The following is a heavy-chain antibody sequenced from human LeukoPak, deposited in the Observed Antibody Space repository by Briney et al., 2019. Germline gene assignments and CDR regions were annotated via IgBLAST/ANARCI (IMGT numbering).Heavy chain of an antibody. Sequence: PGGSLRLSCVASGFTFRIYSMNWVRQAPGEGLEWVSYISKNSDDIYNADSVRGRFTISRDNAKNSLYLQMNSLRAEDTAVYYCARVRPGYYCDYWGQGILVTVSS. J-gene: IGHJ4*02. V-gene: IGHV3-21*05. CDR2: ISKNSDDI. CDR3: ARVRPGYYCDY. CDR1: GFTFRIYS.